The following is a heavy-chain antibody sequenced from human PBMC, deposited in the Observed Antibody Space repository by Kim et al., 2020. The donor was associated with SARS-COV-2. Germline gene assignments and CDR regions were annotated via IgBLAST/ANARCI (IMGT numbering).Heavy chain of an antibody. V-gene: IGHV3-7*04. J-gene: IGHJ4*02. Sequence: GGSLRLSCAASGFTFSTYWMTWVRQTPGKGLEWVANIKQDGSQKYYVDSVKGRFTISRDNAKNSLYLQMNSLRAEDTAVYYCARGVTTGYWGQGTLVTVSS. CDR2: IKQDGSQK. D-gene: IGHD3-22*01. CDR3: ARGVTTGY. CDR1: GFTFSTYW.